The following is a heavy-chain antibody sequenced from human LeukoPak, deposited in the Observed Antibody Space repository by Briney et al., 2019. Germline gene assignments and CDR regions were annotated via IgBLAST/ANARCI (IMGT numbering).Heavy chain of an antibody. V-gene: IGHV5-51*01. D-gene: IGHD6-19*01. CDR3: ARHSAAVVGSRPGEYYYYYMDV. Sequence: GESLKISCKGSGYSFTSYWIGWVRQMPGKGLEWMGIIYPGDSDTRYSPSFQGQVTISADNSISTAYLQWSSLKASDTAMYYCARHSAAVVGSRPGEYYYYYMDVWGKGTTVTVSS. CDR2: IYPGDSDT. J-gene: IGHJ6*03. CDR1: GYSFTSYW.